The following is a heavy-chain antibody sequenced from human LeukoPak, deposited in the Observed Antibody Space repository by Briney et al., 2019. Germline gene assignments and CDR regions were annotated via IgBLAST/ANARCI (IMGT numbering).Heavy chain of an antibody. CDR2: IYYGENA. J-gene: IGHJ5*02. V-gene: IGHV4-39*07. CDR3: ARDRTYSSGFET. Sequence: SETLSLTCTVSGGSIRSSSYYWGWIRQPPGKGLEWIGSIYYGENASYNASLKSRITISVDTSKNEFSLKLISVTATDTAIYYCARDRTYSSGFETWGQGTLVTVSP. D-gene: IGHD6-19*01. CDR1: GGSIRSSSYY.